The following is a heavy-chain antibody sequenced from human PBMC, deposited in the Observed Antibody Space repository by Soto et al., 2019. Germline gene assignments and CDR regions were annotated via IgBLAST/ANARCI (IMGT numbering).Heavy chain of an antibody. V-gene: IGHV1-69*01. CDR3: ARGPPRAVRYYYYYGMDV. CDR2: IIPIFGTA. CDR1: GGTFSSYA. Sequence: QVQLVQSGAEVKKPGSSVKVSCKASGGTFSSYAISWVRQAPGQGLEWMGGIIPIFGTANYAQTFQGRVTITADESTSTAYMELSSLRSEDTAVYYCARGPPRAVRYYYYYGMDVWGQGTTVTVSS. D-gene: IGHD2-8*01. J-gene: IGHJ6*02.